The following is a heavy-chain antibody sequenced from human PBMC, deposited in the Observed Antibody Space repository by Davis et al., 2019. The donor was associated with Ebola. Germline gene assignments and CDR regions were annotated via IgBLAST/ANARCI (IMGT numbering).Heavy chain of an antibody. Sequence: GESLKISCKCSGYSFTSYWISWVRQMPGKGLEWMGRIDPSDSYTNYSPSFQGHVTISADKSISTAYLQWSSLKASDTAIYYCARGTNGYNPGGYFDSWDQGTLVTVSS. CDR2: IDPSDSYT. V-gene: IGHV5-10-1*01. CDR1: GYSFTSYW. CDR3: ARGTNGYNPGGYFDS. J-gene: IGHJ4*02. D-gene: IGHD5-24*01.